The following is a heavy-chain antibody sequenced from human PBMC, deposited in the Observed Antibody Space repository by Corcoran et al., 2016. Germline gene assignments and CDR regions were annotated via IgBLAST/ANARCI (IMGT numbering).Heavy chain of an antibody. CDR3: ARRPMTRKPGHYYGMDV. D-gene: IGHD2-21*02. Sequence: QVQLVQSGAEVKKPGSSVKVSCKASGGTFSSYAISWVRQAPGQGLEWMGGIIPIFGTANYAQKFQGRVTITADESTSTAYMELSSLRSEDTAVYYCARRPMTRKPGHYYGMDVWGQGTTVTVSS. V-gene: IGHV1-69*01. J-gene: IGHJ6*02. CDR1: GGTFSSYA. CDR2: IIPIFGTA.